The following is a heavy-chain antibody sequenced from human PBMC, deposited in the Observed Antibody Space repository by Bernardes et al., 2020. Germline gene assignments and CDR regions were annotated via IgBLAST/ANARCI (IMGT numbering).Heavy chain of an antibody. CDR1: GFTFNNYA. D-gene: IGHD6-19*01. CDR2: ISATGGST. CDR3: VKKTEPVAGQNCFDP. Sequence: VGSLSLSCAASGFTFNNYAMTWVRQALGKGLEWVSLISATGGSTYYADSVKGRFTISRDNSKDTLYLQIHSLRAEDTAIYYCVKKTEPVAGQNCFDPWGQGTLVTVSS. J-gene: IGHJ5*02. V-gene: IGHV3-23*01.